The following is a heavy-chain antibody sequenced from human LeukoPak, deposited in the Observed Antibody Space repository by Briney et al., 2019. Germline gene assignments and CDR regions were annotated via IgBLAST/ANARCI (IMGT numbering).Heavy chain of an antibody. CDR2: FDPEDGET. D-gene: IGHD2-8*02. J-gene: IGHJ6*02. Sequence: ASVKVSCKVSGYTLTELSMHWVRQAPGKGLEWMGGFDPEDGETIYAQKFQGRVTMTEGTSTDTAYMELSSLRSEDTAVYYCATEAETGGGTDYGMDVWGQGTTVTVSS. CDR3: ATEAETGGGTDYGMDV. CDR1: GYTLTELS. V-gene: IGHV1-24*01.